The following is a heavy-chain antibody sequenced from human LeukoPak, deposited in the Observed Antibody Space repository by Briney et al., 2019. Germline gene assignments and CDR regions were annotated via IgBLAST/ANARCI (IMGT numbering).Heavy chain of an antibody. CDR3: ARGDFWSGYYWDY. CDR2: IYYSGST. J-gene: IGHJ4*02. D-gene: IGHD3-3*01. V-gene: IGHV4-31*03. Sequence: PSETLSLTCTVSGGSISSGGYYWSWIRQHPGKGLEWIGYIYYSGSTYYNPSLKSRVTISVDTSKNQFSLKLSSVTAADTAVYYCARGDFWSGYYWDYRGQGTLVTVSS. CDR1: GGSISSGGYY.